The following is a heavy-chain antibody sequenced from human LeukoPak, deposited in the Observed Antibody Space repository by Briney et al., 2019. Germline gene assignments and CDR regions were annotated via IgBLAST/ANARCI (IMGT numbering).Heavy chain of an antibody. CDR2: ISGSGGST. CDR3: AKDLSASSTWLYYYGMDV. Sequence: GGSLRLSCAASGFTFSSSAMSWVRQAPGKGLEWVSAISGSGGSTYYADSVKGRFTISRDNSKNTLYLQMNSLRAEDTAVYYCAKDLSASSTWLYYYGMDVWGQGTTVIVSS. CDR1: GFTFSSSA. J-gene: IGHJ6*02. V-gene: IGHV3-23*01. D-gene: IGHD6-13*01.